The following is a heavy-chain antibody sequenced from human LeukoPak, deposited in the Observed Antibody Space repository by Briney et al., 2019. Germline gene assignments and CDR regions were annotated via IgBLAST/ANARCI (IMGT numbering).Heavy chain of an antibody. CDR1: GFTFSSYS. Sequence: PGGSLRLSCAASGFTFSSYSMNWVRQAPGKGLEWASYISSSSSIIYYADSVKGRFTISRDNAKNSLYLQMNSLRAEDTAVYYCARDDGGVSDYWGQGTLVTVSS. CDR2: ISSSSSII. J-gene: IGHJ4*02. CDR3: ARDDGGVSDY. V-gene: IGHV3-48*01.